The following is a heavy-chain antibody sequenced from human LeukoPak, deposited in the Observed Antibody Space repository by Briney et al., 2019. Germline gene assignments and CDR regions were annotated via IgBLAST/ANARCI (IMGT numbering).Heavy chain of an antibody. Sequence: SETLSLTCTVSSGSISTSNYYWGWVRQPPGKALEWIGNIFYSGSTYYSPSLKSRVTISLDTSRNQFSLKLNSVTAADTAVYYCARGQRLLRYFDWPPYYYYYYMDVWGKGTTVTVSS. D-gene: IGHD3-9*01. J-gene: IGHJ6*03. CDR3: ARGQRLLRYFDWPPYYYYYYMDV. V-gene: IGHV4-39*07. CDR1: SGSISTSNYY. CDR2: IFYSGST.